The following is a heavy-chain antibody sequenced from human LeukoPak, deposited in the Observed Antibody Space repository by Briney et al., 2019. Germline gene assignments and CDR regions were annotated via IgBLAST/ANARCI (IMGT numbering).Heavy chain of an antibody. J-gene: IGHJ4*02. CDR3: AREEYDILTGYLYYFDY. CDR2: ITSDGSGT. CDR1: GFTFSSYW. D-gene: IGHD3-9*01. V-gene: IGHV3-74*01. Sequence: SGGSLRLSCAASGFTFSSYWMHWVRQAPGKGLVWVSRITSDGSGTSYADSVKGRFTISRDNAKNTLYLQMNSLRAEDTAVYYCAREEYDILTGYLYYFDYWGQGTLVTVSS.